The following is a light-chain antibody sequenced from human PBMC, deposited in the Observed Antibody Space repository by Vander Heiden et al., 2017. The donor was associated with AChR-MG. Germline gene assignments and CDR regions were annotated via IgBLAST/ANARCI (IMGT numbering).Light chain of an antibody. J-gene: IGKJ2*01. V-gene: IGKV1-5*03. Sequence: DIQMTQSPSTLSASVGDRVTITCRASQSVDIWLAWYQQKPGKAPKVLIYKASYLDSGVPSRFSGSGSGTEFTLTISSLQPDDFATYYCQQYMTYSTFGQGTKL. CDR3: QQYMTYST. CDR2: KAS. CDR1: QSVDIW.